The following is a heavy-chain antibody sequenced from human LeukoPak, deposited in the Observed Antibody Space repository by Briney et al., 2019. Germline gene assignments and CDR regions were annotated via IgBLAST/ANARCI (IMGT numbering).Heavy chain of an antibody. D-gene: IGHD6-13*01. CDR3: AKGNSSSWRSYYYYGMDV. Sequence: PGRSLRLSCAASGFTFDDYAMHWVRQAPGKGLEWVSGISWNSGSIGYADSVKGRFTISRDNAKNSLYLQMNSLRAEDTALYYCAKGNSSSWRSYYYYGMDVWGQGTTVTVSS. CDR1: GFTFDDYA. V-gene: IGHV3-9*01. J-gene: IGHJ6*02. CDR2: ISWNSGSI.